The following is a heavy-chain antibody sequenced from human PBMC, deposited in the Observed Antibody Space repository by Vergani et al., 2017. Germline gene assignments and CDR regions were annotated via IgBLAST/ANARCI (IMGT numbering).Heavy chain of an antibody. J-gene: IGHJ4*02. V-gene: IGHV3-15*01. CDR1: GFTFSNAW. Sequence: EVQLVESGGGLVKPGGSLRLSCAASGFTFSNAWMSWVRQAPGPGLEWVGRIKSKTDGGTTDYAAPVKGRFTISRDDSKNTLYLQMNSLKTEDTAVYYCTTGTSLGYCSSTSCPDYWGQGTLVTVSS. CDR3: TTGTSLGYCSSTSCPDY. D-gene: IGHD2-2*01. CDR2: IKSKTDGGTT.